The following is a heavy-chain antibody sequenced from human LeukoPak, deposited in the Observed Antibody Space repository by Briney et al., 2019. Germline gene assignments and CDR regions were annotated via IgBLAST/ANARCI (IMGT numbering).Heavy chain of an antibody. CDR2: IRSKAYGGTT. J-gene: IGHJ5*02. CDR1: GFTFGDYA. Sequence: PGGSLRLPCTASGFTFGDYAMSWVRQAPGKGLEWVGFIRSKAYGGTTEYAASVKGRFTISRDDSKSIAYLQMNSLKTEDTAVYYCTSGGPGYCSSTSCYWANWFDPWGQGTLVTVSS. D-gene: IGHD2-2*01. CDR3: TSGGPGYCSSTSCYWANWFDP. V-gene: IGHV3-49*04.